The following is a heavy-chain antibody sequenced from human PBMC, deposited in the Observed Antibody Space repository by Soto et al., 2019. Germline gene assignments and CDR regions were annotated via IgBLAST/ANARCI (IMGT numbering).Heavy chain of an antibody. V-gene: IGHV3-30*03. Sequence: GGSLRLSCAASGVTFSSYGMHWVRQAPGKGLEWVAVISYDGSNKYYGDSVKGRFTISRDNSKNTLFLQMNSLRAEDTAVYYCALTRFGELFGLSDSWGQGTLVTVSS. CDR1: GVTFSSYG. CDR3: ALTRFGELFGLSDS. CDR2: ISYDGSNK. J-gene: IGHJ4*02. D-gene: IGHD3-10*02.